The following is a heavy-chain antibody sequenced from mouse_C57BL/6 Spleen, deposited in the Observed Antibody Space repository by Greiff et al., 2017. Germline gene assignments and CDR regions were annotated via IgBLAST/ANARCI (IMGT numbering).Heavy chain of an antibody. CDR2: IDPSDSET. V-gene: IGHV1-52*01. J-gene: IGHJ2*01. CDR1: GYTFTSYW. Sequence: QVQLQQPGAELVRPGSSVKLSCKASGYTFTSYWMHWVKQRPIQGLEWIVNIDPSDSETHYNQKFKDKATLTVDKSSSTAYMQLSSLKSEDPAVYYCARGGHYGSNYGYWGQGTTLTVSS. CDR3: ARGGHYGSNYGY. D-gene: IGHD1-1*01.